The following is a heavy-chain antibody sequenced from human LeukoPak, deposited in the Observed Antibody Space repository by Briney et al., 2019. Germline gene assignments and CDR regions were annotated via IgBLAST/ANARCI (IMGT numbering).Heavy chain of an antibody. Sequence: PGGSLRLSCAASGFTFSSYEMNWVRQAPGKGLEWVSYISSSGSTIYYADSVKGRFTISRDNAKNSLYLQMNSLRAEDTAVYYCATLKLGYCSSTSCDQFDYWGQGTLVTVSS. CDR1: GFTFSSYE. CDR3: ATLKLGYCSSTSCDQFDY. V-gene: IGHV3-48*03. D-gene: IGHD2-2*01. CDR2: ISSSGSTI. J-gene: IGHJ4*02.